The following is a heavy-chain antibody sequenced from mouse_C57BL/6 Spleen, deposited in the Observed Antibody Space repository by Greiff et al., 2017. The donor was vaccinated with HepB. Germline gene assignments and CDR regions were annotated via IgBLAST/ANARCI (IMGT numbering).Heavy chain of an antibody. CDR1: GYTFTSYG. CDR3: ARWGDYPDY. V-gene: IGHV1-81*01. J-gene: IGHJ2*01. CDR2: IYPRSGNT. Sequence: QVQLQQSGAELARPGASVKLSCKASGYTFTSYGISWVKQRTGQGLEWIGVIYPRSGNTYYNEKFKGKATLTADKSSSTAYMELRSLTSEDSAVSFCARWGDYPDYWGQGTTLTVSS.